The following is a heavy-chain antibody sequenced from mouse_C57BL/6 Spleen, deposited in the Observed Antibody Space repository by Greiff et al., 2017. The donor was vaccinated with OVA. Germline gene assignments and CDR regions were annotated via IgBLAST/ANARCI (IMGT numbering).Heavy chain of an antibody. V-gene: IGHV1-7*01. D-gene: IGHD2-2*01. CDR2: INPSSGYT. CDR1: GYTFTSYW. CDR3: AREGDDDGDGYYYAMDY. Sequence: QVQLKQSGAELAKPGASVKLSCKASGYTFTSYWMHWVKQRPGQGLEWIGYINPSSGYTKYNQKFKDKATLTADKSSSTAYMQLSSLTYEDSAVYYCAREGDDDGDGYYYAMDYWGQGTSVTVSS. J-gene: IGHJ4*01.